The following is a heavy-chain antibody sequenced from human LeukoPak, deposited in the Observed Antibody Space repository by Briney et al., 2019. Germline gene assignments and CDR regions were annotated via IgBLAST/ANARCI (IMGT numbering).Heavy chain of an antibody. Sequence: SETLSLTCTLSGGSFGSFHWSWIRQPPGKGLEWIGYIFYSGSTSYNPSLKSRVTISMDTSKNQFSLKLSSVTAADTAVYYCARYRGSGWFDPWGQGTLVTVSS. V-gene: IGHV4-59*08. J-gene: IGHJ5*02. CDR1: GGSFGSFH. CDR3: ARYRGSGWFDP. D-gene: IGHD1-26*01. CDR2: IFYSGST.